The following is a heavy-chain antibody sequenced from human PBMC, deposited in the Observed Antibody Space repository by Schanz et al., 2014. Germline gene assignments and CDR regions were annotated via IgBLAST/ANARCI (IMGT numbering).Heavy chain of an antibody. CDR3: ARDIKKQLVDSKDYYYGMDV. J-gene: IGHJ6*02. V-gene: IGHV3-21*06. Sequence: EVHLVESGGGLVQPGGSLRLSCAASGFTFSTYYMNWVRQAPGKGLEWVSSISSSSSYISYADSVKGRFTISRDNANNSLFLRMNSLRTEDTAVYFCARDIKKQLVDSKDYYYGMDVWGQGTTVTVSS. D-gene: IGHD6-13*01. CDR1: GFTFSTYY. CDR2: ISSSSSYI.